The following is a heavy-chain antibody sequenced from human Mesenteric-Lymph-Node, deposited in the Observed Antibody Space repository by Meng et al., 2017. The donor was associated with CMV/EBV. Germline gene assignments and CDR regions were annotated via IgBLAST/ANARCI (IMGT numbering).Heavy chain of an antibody. CDR3: ARHVKLVNGGGVDY. V-gene: IGHV5-51*01. D-gene: IGHD1-26*01. Sequence: GGSLRLSCKGSGYSFNNYWIGWVRQMPGKGLEWMGIIWPDDSDTRYSPSFQGQVTISVDKSITTAYLQWSSLKASDTATYYCARHVKLVNGGGVDYWGQGTLVTVSS. CDR1: GYSFNNYW. J-gene: IGHJ4*02. CDR2: IWPDDSDT.